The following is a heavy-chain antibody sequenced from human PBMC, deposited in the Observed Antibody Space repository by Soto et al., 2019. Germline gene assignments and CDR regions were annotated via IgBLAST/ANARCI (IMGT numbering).Heavy chain of an antibody. J-gene: IGHJ4*02. D-gene: IGHD6-6*01. V-gene: IGHV4-59*12. CDR2: IYYSGST. CDR3: ARGARLGVIAARPLSA. Sequence: SETLSLTCTVSGGSISSYYWSWIRQPPGKGLEWIGYIYYSGSTNYNPSLKSRVTISVDTSKNQFSLKLSSVTAADTAVYYCARGARLGVIAARPLSAWGQGTLVTVSS. CDR1: GGSISSYY.